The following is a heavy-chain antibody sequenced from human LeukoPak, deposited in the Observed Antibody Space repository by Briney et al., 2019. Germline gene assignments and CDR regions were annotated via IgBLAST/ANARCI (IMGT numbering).Heavy chain of an antibody. J-gene: IGHJ3*02. D-gene: IGHD2-2*01. CDR3: SRLACSSTNCYGRSVFDI. V-gene: IGHV4-39*01. CDR1: GGSISSSSYY. Sequence: PSETLSLTCTVSGGSISSSSYYWGWIRQPPGKGLEWIGSIYYSGSTYYNPSLKSRVTISVDTSTKQFSLKMSSVSAADTAVFYCSRLACSSTNCYGRSVFDIWGQGTMVTVSS. CDR2: IYYSGST.